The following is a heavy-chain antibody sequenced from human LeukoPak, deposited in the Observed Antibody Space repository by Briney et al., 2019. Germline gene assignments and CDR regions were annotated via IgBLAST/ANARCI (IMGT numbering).Heavy chain of an antibody. CDR1: GFTFSSYE. D-gene: IGHD2-2*01. J-gene: IGHJ4*02. Sequence: QPGGSLRLSCAASGFTFSSYEMNWVRQAPGKGLEWVSYISSSGSTIYYADSVKGRFTISRDNAKNSLYLQMNSLRAEDTAVYHCARGGGQYQLLVCYYFDYWGQGTLVTVSS. CDR3: ARGGGQYQLLVCYYFDY. V-gene: IGHV3-48*03. CDR2: ISSSGSTI.